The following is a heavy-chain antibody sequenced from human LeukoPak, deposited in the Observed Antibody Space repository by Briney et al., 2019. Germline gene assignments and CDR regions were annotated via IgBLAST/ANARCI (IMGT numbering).Heavy chain of an antibody. V-gene: IGHV1-2*02. CDR2: INPNSGGT. J-gene: IGHJ4*02. CDR3: ARDRDYGSGIFDY. D-gene: IGHD3-10*01. Sequence: ASVKVSCKASGYTCTGYYMHXXXXAPGQGLEWXGWINPNSGGTNYAQXFQGRXTTTXDTSISTAYMELNRLRSDDTAVYYCARDRDYGSGIFDYWGQGTLVTVSS. CDR1: GYTCTGYY.